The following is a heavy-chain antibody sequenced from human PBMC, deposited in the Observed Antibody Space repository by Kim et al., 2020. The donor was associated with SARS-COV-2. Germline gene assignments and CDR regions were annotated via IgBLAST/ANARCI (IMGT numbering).Heavy chain of an antibody. V-gene: IGHV1-69*13. J-gene: IGHJ6*02. CDR3: ARDHDSGGNSGLASHYSYYGMGV. CDR2: IIAIFGTA. CDR1: GGTFSSYA. D-gene: IGHD4-17*01. Sequence: SVKVSCKASGGTFSSYAISWVRQAPGQGLEWLGGIIAIFGTANDAQKVQGRVTITADESTSTAYMELSSRRSEDTAVYYWARDHDSGGNSGLASHYSYYGMGVWGQGTTVTVSS.